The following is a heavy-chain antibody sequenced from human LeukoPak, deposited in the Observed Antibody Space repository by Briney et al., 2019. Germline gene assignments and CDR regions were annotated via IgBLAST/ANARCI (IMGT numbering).Heavy chain of an antibody. CDR1: GFTFSSYA. CDR3: ARAPAQESGASMGH. Sequence: GSLRLSCAASGFTFSSYAMHWVRQAPGKGREWVAVISYDGSNKYYADSVKGRFTISRDNSKNTLYLQMNSLRAEDTAVYYCARAPAQESGASMGHWGQGTLVTVSS. V-gene: IGHV3-30*04. D-gene: IGHD1-26*01. CDR2: ISYDGSNK. J-gene: IGHJ4*02.